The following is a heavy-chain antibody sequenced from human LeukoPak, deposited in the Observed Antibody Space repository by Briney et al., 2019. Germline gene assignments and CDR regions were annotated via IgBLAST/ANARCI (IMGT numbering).Heavy chain of an antibody. V-gene: IGHV4-39*07. CDR3: ARWGTYASTSNWFDP. CDR1: GDSISRSRHF. CDR2: IYNSGST. J-gene: IGHJ5*02. Sequence: SETLSLTCNVSGDSISRSRHFWAWIRQSPGRGLEWIGYIYNSGSTYYNPSLKSRVTISVDASKNQFSLRLSSVTAADTAVYYCARWGTYASTSNWFDPWGQGTLVTVSS. D-gene: IGHD2-2*01.